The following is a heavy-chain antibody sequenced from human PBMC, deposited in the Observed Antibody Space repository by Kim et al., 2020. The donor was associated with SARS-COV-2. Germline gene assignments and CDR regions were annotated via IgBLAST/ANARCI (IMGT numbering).Heavy chain of an antibody. D-gene: IGHD2-2*01. J-gene: IGHJ4*02. CDR3: ARSGEVVVPAAPYFDY. Sequence: SLKSRVTISVDTSKHQFSLKLSSVTAADTAVYYCARSGEVVVPAAPYFDYWGQGTLVTVSS. V-gene: IGHV4-34*01.